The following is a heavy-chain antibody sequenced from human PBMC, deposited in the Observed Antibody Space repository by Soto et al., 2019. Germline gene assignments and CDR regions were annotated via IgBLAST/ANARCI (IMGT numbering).Heavy chain of an antibody. CDR1: GFTFSSNA. CDR2: ISGSGSSA. CDR3: GKDPSRGPRS. Sequence: EVQLLESGGDLVQPGGSLRLSCAASGFTFSSNAMSWVRQAPGKGLEWVSGISGSGSSAYYADSVKGRFTISRDNSKNTLFLQMNSLRAEDTAVYYSGKDPSRGPRSWGQGTLVTVSS. J-gene: IGHJ4*02. D-gene: IGHD6-19*01. V-gene: IGHV3-23*01.